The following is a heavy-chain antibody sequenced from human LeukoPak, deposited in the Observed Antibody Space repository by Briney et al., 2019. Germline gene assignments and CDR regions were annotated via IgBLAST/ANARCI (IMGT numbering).Heavy chain of an antibody. CDR1: GLTFNTCG. CDR2: IGHDGSYK. D-gene: IGHD1-26*01. J-gene: IGHJ6*03. V-gene: IGHV3-30*02. CDR3: AKNAGAAYYYYMDV. Sequence: GGSLRLSCIVSGLTFNTCGFHWFRQAPGKGLEWLAFIGHDGSYKHYGDSVRGRFTISRDNSKNTLYLQMNSLRAEDTAVYYCAKNAGAAYYYYMDVWGKGTTVTVSS.